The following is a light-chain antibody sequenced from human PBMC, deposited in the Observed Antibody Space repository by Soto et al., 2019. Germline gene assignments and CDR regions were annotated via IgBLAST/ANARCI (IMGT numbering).Light chain of an antibody. CDR2: ATS. V-gene: IGKV3-20*01. CDR3: QQYQT. Sequence: EIVLTQSPGTLSLSPGERATLSCRASQSVGSSYLAWYQQKPGQAPRLLIYATSSRATGIPDRFSGSGSGTDFTLTISRMETEDFAVYYCQQYQTFGPGTKVDIK. CDR1: QSVGSSY. J-gene: IGKJ3*01.